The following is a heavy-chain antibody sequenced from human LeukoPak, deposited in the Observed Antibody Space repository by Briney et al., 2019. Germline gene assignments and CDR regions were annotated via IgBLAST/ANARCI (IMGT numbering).Heavy chain of an antibody. CDR1: GFTFSSYG. D-gene: IGHD6-19*01. CDR3: ARGLNRGIAVAGLGY. J-gene: IGHJ4*02. V-gene: IGHV3-33*01. CDR2: IWYDGSNK. Sequence: GSLILSCAASGFTFSSYGMHWVRPAPGKGLEWVAVIWYDGSNKYYADSVKGRFTISRDNSKNTLYLQMNSLRAEDTAVYYCARGLNRGIAVAGLGYWGQGTLVTVSS.